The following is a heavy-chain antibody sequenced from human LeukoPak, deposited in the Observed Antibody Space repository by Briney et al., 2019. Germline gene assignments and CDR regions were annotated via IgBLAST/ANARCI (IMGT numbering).Heavy chain of an antibody. V-gene: IGHV4-39*07. CDR2: IYYSGST. Sequence: SETLSLTCTVSGGSISSSSYYWGWIRQPPGKGLEWIGSIYYSGSTYYNPSLKSRVTISVDTSKNQFSLKLSSVTAADTAVYYCARDRGGNFYYGMDVWGRGTTVTVSS. CDR1: GGSISSSSYY. D-gene: IGHD2-15*01. J-gene: IGHJ6*02. CDR3: ARDRGGNFYYGMDV.